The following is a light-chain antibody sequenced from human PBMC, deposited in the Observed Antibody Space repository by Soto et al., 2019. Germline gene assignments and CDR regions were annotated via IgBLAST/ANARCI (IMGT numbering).Light chain of an antibody. J-gene: IGLJ3*02. CDR1: SSDVGRYNY. Sequence: QSALTQPASVSGSPGQSITISCTGTSSDVGRYNYVSWYRQHPGTAPKLIISDVNSRPSGISNRFSGSKSGNTASLTISGLQAEDEAYYYCSSYTSDITQVFGGGTK. CDR3: SSYTSDITQV. V-gene: IGLV2-14*01. CDR2: DVN.